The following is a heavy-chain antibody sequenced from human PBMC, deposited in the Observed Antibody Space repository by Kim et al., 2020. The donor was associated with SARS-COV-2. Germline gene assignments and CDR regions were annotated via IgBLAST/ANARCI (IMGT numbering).Heavy chain of an antibody. CDR3: AREGPTVTTNAFDI. Sequence: AQKLQGRVTMTTDTSTSTAYMELRSLRSDDTAVYYCAREGPTVTTNAFDIWGQGTMVTVSS. J-gene: IGHJ3*02. V-gene: IGHV1-18*01. D-gene: IGHD4-17*01.